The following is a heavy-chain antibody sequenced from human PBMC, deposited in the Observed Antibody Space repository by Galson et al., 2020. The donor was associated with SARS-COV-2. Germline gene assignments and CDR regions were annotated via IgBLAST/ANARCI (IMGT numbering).Heavy chain of an antibody. CDR1: GFTFSNYA. CDR2: IGGSVGST. J-gene: IGHJ4*02. D-gene: IGHD3-22*01. CDR3: AKRDDSSGYPYYFDY. V-gene: IGHV3-23*01. Sequence: GGSLRLSCAASGFTFSNYAMSWVRQAPGKGLEWVSAIGGSVGSTYYADSVKGRFTISRDNSKNTLYLKMNSLRAEDTAVYYCAKRDDSSGYPYYFDYWGQGTLVTVSS.